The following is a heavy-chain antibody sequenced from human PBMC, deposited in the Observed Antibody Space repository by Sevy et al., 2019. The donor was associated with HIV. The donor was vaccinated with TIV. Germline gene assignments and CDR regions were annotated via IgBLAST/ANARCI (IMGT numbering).Heavy chain of an antibody. CDR2: IWYDGSNK. CDR1: GFTFSSYG. CDR3: ARDRSFGYSSSWDAFDI. J-gene: IGHJ3*02. D-gene: IGHD6-13*01. Sequence: GGSLRLSCAASGFTFSSYGMHWVRQAPGKGLEWVAVIWYDGSNKYYADSVKGLFTITTDNSKNTLYLQMNSLRAEDTAVYYGARDRSFGYSSSWDAFDIWGQGTMVTVSS. V-gene: IGHV3-33*01.